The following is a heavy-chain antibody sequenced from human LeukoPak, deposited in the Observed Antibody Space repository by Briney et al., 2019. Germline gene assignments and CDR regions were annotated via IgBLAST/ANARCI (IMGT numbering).Heavy chain of an antibody. J-gene: IGHJ4*02. CDR3: ARDFGIVGATTWDYFDY. CDR1: GGTFSSYV. V-gene: IGHV1-69*06. CDR2: IIPIFGTA. Sequence: GSSVKVSCKASGGTFSSYVISWVRQAPGQGLEWMGGIIPIFGTANYAQKFQGRVTITADTSTSTAYMELRSLRSDDTAVYYCARDFGIVGATTWDYFDYWGQGTLVTVSS. D-gene: IGHD1-26*01.